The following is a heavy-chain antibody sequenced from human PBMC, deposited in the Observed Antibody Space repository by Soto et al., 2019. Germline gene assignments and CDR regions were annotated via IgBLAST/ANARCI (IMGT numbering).Heavy chain of an antibody. J-gene: IGHJ5*02. D-gene: IGHD2-15*01. V-gene: IGHV3-15*01. CDR2: IKSKTEGGTT. Sequence: EVQLVESGGGLVKPGGSLRLSCAASGFTFSNACMSWVRQAPGKGLEWVGRIKSKTEGGTTDYAATVKGRVTIARDDSNNTLYLHMTCLKTEDIAGYYCTTDGSSVSGLFCSGGSGNINWFDPWGQGNLVTVSA. CDR1: GFTFSNAC. CDR3: TTDGSSVSGLFCSGGSGNINWFDP.